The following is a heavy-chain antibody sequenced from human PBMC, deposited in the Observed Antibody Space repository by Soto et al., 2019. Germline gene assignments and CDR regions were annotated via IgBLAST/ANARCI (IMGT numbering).Heavy chain of an antibody. CDR2: IYYSGST. V-gene: IGHV4-39*01. CDR1: GGSISSSSYY. Sequence: QLQLQESGPGLVKPSETLSLTCTVSGGSISSSSYYWGWIRQPPGKGLEWIGSIYYSGSTYYNPSLKSRVTISVDTSKNQFSLKLSSVTAADTAVYYCARHRITPSLALWNYYDSSGYSAMFDPWGQGTLVTVSS. J-gene: IGHJ5*02. CDR3: ARHRITPSLALWNYYDSSGYSAMFDP. D-gene: IGHD3-22*01.